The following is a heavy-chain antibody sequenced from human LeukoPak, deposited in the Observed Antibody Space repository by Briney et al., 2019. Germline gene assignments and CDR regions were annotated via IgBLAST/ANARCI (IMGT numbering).Heavy chain of an antibody. CDR3: ARHFTGDGGFDL. J-gene: IGHJ2*01. CDR1: GSSISAYY. Sequence: SETLSLTRTVSGSSISAYYWTWIRRPAGRGLEWIGRIYTSDDTDYNPSLKSRVTMSVDTSKNQFSLKLSSVTAADTAVYYCARHFTGDGGFDLWGRGTLVTVSS. D-gene: IGHD4-23*01. V-gene: IGHV4-4*07. CDR2: IYTSDDT.